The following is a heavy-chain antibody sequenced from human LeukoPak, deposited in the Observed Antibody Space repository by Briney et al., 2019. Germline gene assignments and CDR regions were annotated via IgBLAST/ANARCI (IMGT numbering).Heavy chain of an antibody. CDR2: KSYDGSNK. CDR3: AKDNEYSSGWNPEFDY. V-gene: IGHV3-30*18. D-gene: IGHD6-19*01. Sequence: PGRSLRLSCAASGFTFSSYGMHWVRQAPGKGLEWVAVKSYDGSNKYYADSVKGRFTISRDNSKNTLYLQMNSLRAEDTAVYYCAKDNEYSSGWNPEFDYWGQGTLVTVSS. CDR1: GFTFSSYG. J-gene: IGHJ4*02.